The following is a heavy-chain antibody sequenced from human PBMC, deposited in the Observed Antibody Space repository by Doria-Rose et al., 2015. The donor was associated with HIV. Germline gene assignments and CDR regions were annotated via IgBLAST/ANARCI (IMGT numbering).Heavy chain of an antibody. CDR3: ARIKSSRWYHKYYFDF. J-gene: IGHJ4*02. CDR1: GVSLSSPGMG. V-gene: IGHV2-26*01. Sequence: QVTLKESGPVLVKPTETLTLTCTVSGVSLSSPGMGVSWIRQPPGKALEWLANIFSDDERSYKTSLQSRLTISRVTSKSQEVLTMTDMDPVDTATYYCARIKSSRWYHKYYFDFWGQGTLVIVSA. D-gene: IGHD6-13*01. CDR2: IFSDDER.